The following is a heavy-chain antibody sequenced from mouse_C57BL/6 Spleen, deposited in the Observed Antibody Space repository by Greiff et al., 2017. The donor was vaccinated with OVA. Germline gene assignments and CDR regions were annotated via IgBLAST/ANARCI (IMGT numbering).Heavy chain of an antibody. CDR3: ARNSNYAMDY. CDR1: GYTFTDYY. V-gene: IGHV1-19*01. J-gene: IGHJ4*01. CDR2: INPYNGGT. Sequence: EVQLQQSGPVLVKPGASVKMSCKASGYTFTDYYMNWVKQSHGKSLEWIGVINPYNGGTSYNQKFKGKATLTVDKSSSTAYMKLNSLTSEDSAVYYCARNSNYAMDYWGQGTSVTVSS.